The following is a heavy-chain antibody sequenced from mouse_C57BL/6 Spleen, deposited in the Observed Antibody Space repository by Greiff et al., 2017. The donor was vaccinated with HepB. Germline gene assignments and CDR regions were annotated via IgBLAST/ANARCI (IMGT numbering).Heavy chain of an antibody. Sequence: QVQLQQPGTELVKPGASVKLSCKASGYTFTSYWMHWVKQRPGQGLEWIGNINPSNGGTNYNEMFKSKATLTVDKSSSTAYMQLSSLTSEDSAVYYCARYPPITTVADYWGQGTTLTVSS. CDR1: GYTFTSYW. CDR2: INPSNGGT. J-gene: IGHJ2*01. V-gene: IGHV1-53*01. CDR3: ARYPPITTVADY. D-gene: IGHD1-1*01.